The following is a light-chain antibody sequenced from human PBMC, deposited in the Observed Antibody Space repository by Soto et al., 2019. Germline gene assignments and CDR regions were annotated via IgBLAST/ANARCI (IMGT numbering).Light chain of an antibody. Sequence: DIQMTQSPSSLSASVGDRVTITCRASQGISNYLAWYQQRPGKVPKLLIYAASTSQSGVPSRFSGSGSGTDFTLTISSLPPEDVATYYCQKYNSDPLTFGGGTKVEIK. CDR1: QGISNY. V-gene: IGKV1-27*01. CDR3: QKYNSDPLT. CDR2: AAS. J-gene: IGKJ4*01.